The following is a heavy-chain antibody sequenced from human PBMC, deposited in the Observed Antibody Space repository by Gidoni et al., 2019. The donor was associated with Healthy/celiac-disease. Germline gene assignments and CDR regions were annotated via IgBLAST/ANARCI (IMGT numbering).Heavy chain of an antibody. CDR2: ISGSGGST. J-gene: IGHJ4*02. CDR1: GFTFSSYA. D-gene: IGHD3-10*01. V-gene: IGHV3-23*01. Sequence: EVQLLESGGGLVQPGGSLRLSCAASGFTFSSYAMSWVRQAPGKGLEWVSAISGSGGSTYYADSVKGRFTISRDNSKNTLYLQMNSLRAEDTAVYYCAKFRRFGDLKKYYFDYWGQGTLVTVSS. CDR3: AKFRRFGDLKKYYFDY.